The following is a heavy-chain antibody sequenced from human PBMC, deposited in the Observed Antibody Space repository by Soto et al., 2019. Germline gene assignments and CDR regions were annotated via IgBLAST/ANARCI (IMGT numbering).Heavy chain of an antibody. V-gene: IGHV1-46*01. CDR1: GYTFTSYY. D-gene: IGHD5-12*01. J-gene: IGHJ6*02. CDR2: INPSGGST. Sequence: GASVKVSCKASGYTFTSYYMHWVRQAPGQGLEWMGIINPSGGSTSYAQKFQGRVTMTRDTSTSTVYMELSSLRSEDTAVYYCARAFYSGYDILDTYYYYGMDVWGQGTTVTVSS. CDR3: ARAFYSGYDILDTYYYYGMDV.